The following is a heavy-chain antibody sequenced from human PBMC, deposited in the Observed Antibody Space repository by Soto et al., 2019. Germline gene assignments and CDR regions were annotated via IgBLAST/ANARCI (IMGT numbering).Heavy chain of an antibody. J-gene: IGHJ4*02. Sequence: SETLSLTCTVSGGYISSYYWSWIRQPPGKGLEWIGYIYYSGNTNYNPSLKSRVTISVDTSKNHFSLKLTSVTAADTAVYYCARGSLLAFWGQGTLVTVSS. V-gene: IGHV4-59*01. CDR1: GGYISSYY. D-gene: IGHD3-3*02. CDR2: IYYSGNT. CDR3: ARGSLLAF.